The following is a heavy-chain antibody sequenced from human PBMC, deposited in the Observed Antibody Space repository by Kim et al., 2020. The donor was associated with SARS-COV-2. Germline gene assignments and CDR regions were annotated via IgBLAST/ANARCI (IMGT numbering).Heavy chain of an antibody. D-gene: IGHD6-19*01. J-gene: IGHJ4*02. V-gene: IGHV3-11*04. Sequence: YPAPMRGRFTDTTENAKNSMNLQSNSLRAEDTAVYYCARAYSSGWAYFDYWGQGTLVTVSS. CDR3: ARAYSSGWAYFDY.